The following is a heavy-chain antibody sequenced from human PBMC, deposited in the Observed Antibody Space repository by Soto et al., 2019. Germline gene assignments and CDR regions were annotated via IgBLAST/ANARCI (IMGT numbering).Heavy chain of an antibody. V-gene: IGHV3-11*06. CDR2: ISSSSSYT. Sequence: QVQLVESGGGLVKPGGSLGLSCAASGFTFSDYYMSWIRQAPGKGLEWVSYISSSSSYTNYADSVKGRFTISRDNAKNSLYLQMNSLRAEDTAVYYCASMGKVGATGLVDYWGQGTLVTVSS. J-gene: IGHJ4*02. CDR3: ASMGKVGATGLVDY. CDR1: GFTFSDYY. D-gene: IGHD1-26*01.